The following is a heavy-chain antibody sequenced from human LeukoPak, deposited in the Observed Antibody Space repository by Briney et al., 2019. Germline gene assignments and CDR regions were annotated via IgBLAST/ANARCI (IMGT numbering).Heavy chain of an antibody. V-gene: IGHV1-2*04. Sequence: ASVKVSCKASGYTFTGYYMHWVRQAPGQGLEWMGWINHNSGGTNYAQKFQGWVTMTRDTSISTAYMELSRLRSDDTAVYYCARGYCTNGVCYHYYYYYGMDVWGQGTTVTVSS. CDR2: INHNSGGT. CDR3: ARGYCTNGVCYHYYYYYGMDV. D-gene: IGHD2-8*01. CDR1: GYTFTGYY. J-gene: IGHJ6*02.